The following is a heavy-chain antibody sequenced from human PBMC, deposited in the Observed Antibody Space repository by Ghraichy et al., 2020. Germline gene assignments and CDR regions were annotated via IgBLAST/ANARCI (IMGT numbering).Heavy chain of an antibody. CDR2: ISSSSSYI. V-gene: IGHV3-21*01. CDR1: GFTFSSYS. J-gene: IGHJ4*02. D-gene: IGHD3-22*01. Sequence: GGSLRLSCAASGFTFSSYSMNWVRQATGKGLEWVSSISSSSSYIYYADSVKGRFTISRDNAKNSLYLQMNSLRAEDTAVYYCASGSGGYPRYWGQGTLVTVSS. CDR3: ASGSGGYPRY.